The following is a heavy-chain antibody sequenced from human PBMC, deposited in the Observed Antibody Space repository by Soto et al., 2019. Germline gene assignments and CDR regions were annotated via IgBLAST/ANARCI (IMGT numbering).Heavy chain of an antibody. CDR1: GGSISSSSYY. V-gene: IGHV4-39*01. CDR3: ARLGADSYYGMDV. CDR2: IYYSGST. Sequence: PSETLSLTCTVSGGSISSSSYYWGWIRQPPGKGLEWIGSIYYSGSTYYNPSLKSRVTISVDTSKNQFSLKLSSVTAADTAVYYCARLGADSYYGMDVWGQGTTVTVYS. J-gene: IGHJ6*02.